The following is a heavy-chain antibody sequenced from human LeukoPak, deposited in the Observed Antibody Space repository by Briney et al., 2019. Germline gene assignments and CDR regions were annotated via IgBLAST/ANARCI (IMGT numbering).Heavy chain of an antibody. J-gene: IGHJ6*02. CDR2: IYYSGST. CDR3: ARETSSKNSSYRSGVRGYYYYGMDV. D-gene: IGHD6-6*01. CDR1: GGSISSYY. Sequence: PSETLSLTCTVSGGSISSYYWSWIRQPPGKGLEWIGYIYYSGSTNYNPSLKSRVTISVDTSKNQFSLKLSSVTAADTAVYYCARETSSKNSSYRSGVRGYYYYGMDVWGQGTTVTVSS. V-gene: IGHV4-59*01.